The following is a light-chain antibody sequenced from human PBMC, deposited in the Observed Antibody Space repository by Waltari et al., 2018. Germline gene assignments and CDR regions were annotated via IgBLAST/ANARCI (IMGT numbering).Light chain of an antibody. Sequence: DIQMTQSPSTLSAAVGDSVTITCRASQSISIWLAWHQQKPGKAPKLLMYRASSLESGVPSRFSGSGSGTGFTLTISSLQPDDFATYFCQQYMDYSTFGQGTRLEI. V-gene: IGKV1-5*03. CDR2: RAS. J-gene: IGKJ2*01. CDR3: QQYMDYST. CDR1: QSISIW.